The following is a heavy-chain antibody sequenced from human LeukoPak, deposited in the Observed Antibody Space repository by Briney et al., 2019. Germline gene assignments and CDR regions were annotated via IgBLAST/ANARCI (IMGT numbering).Heavy chain of an antibody. V-gene: IGHV3-30*18. D-gene: IGHD3-22*01. CDR2: ISYDGSNK. CDR3: AKEIYYDSSAFFDY. CDR1: GFTFINAW. Sequence: GGSLRLSCAASGFTFINAWMTWVRQAPGKGLEWVAVISYDGSNKYYADSVKGRFTISRDNSKNTLYLQMNSLRAEDTAMYFCAKEIYYDSSAFFDYWGQGTLVTVSS. J-gene: IGHJ4*02.